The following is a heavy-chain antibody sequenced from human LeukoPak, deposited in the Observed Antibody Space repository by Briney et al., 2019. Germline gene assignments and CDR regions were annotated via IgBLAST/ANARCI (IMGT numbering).Heavy chain of an antibody. CDR3: ARDGEGTIDY. CDR2: IYYSGST. V-gene: IGHV4-59*01. D-gene: IGHD2-2*01. CDR1: GGSISSYY. Sequence: SETLSLTCTVSGGSISSYYWSWIRQPPGKGLEWIGYIYYSGSTNYNPSLNSRVTISVDTSKNQFSLKLSSVTAADTAVYYCARDGEGTIDYWGQGTLVTVSS. J-gene: IGHJ4*02.